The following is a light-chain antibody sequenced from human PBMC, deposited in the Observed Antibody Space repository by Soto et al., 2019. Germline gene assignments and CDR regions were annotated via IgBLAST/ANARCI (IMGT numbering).Light chain of an antibody. CDR1: SGHSSYI. CDR3: EAWDSNTNWV. J-gene: IGLJ3*02. CDR2: LEGSGSY. V-gene: IGLV4-60*02. Sequence: QPVLTQSSSASASLGSSVKLTCTLSSGHSSYIIAWHQQQPGKAPRYLMKLEGSGSYNKGSGVPDRFSGSSSGADRYLTISNLQFEDEADYYFEAWDSNTNWVFGGGTQLTVL.